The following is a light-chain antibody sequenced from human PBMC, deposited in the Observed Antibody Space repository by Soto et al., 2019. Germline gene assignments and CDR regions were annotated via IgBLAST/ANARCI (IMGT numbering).Light chain of an antibody. V-gene: IGKV3-20*01. CDR2: AAS. CDR1: QSVSSSY. J-gene: IGKJ1*01. Sequence: EIVLTQSPGTLSLSPGERATLSCRASQSVSSSYFAWYRQKPGQAPRLLIYAASSRATGIPDRFSGSGSGTDLTLTISRLEPEDFAVYYCQQYGSSPGTFGQGTKVEIK. CDR3: QQYGSSPGT.